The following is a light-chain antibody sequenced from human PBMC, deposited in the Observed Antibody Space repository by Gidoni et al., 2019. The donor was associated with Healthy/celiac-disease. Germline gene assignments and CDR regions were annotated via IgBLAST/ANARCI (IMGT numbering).Light chain of an antibody. CDR1: QSISSY. V-gene: IGKV1-39*01. CDR3: QQSYSTPYSA. J-gene: IGKJ3*01. Sequence: DIQMNQSTSYLSASVGDRVTITCRASQSISSYLNWYQQKPGKAPKLLIYAAASLQSGVPSRLSGSGSGTDFTLTISSLQPEDFATYYCQQSYSTPYSAFGPGTKVDIK. CDR2: AAA.